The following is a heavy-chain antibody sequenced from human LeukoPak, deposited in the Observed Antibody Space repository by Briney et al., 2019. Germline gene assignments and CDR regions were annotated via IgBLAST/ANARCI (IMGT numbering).Heavy chain of an antibody. CDR2: ISSSSSTI. Sequence: GGSLRLSCAASGFTFSSYSMNWVRQAPGKGLEWVSYISSSSSTIYYADSVKGRFTISRDNAKNSLYLQMNSLRAEDTPVYYCARDSAAYDYVWGSYRYRDTLKNYYYMDVWGKGTTVTVSS. D-gene: IGHD3-16*02. CDR3: ARDSAAYDYVWGSYRYRDTLKNYYYMDV. CDR1: GFTFSSYS. J-gene: IGHJ6*03. V-gene: IGHV3-48*04.